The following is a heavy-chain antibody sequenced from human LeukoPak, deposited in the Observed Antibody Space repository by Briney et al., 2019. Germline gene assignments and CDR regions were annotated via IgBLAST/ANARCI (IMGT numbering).Heavy chain of an antibody. D-gene: IGHD2-2*01. CDR1: GFTLSSYA. CDR2: ISYDGSNK. Sequence: GGSLRLSCAASGFTLSSYAMHWVRQAPGKGLEWVAVISYDGSNKYYADSVKGRFTISRDNSKNTLYLQMNSLRAEDTAVYYCARGDNIVVVPAAPDYWGQGTLVTVSS. J-gene: IGHJ4*02. V-gene: IGHV3-30*04. CDR3: ARGDNIVVVPAAPDY.